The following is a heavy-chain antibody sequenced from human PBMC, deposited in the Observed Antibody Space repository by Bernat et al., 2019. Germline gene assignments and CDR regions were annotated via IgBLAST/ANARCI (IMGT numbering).Heavy chain of an antibody. CDR3: ARDHQWLAFNGMDV. J-gene: IGHJ6*02. V-gene: IGHV1-18*01. D-gene: IGHD6-19*01. CDR2: ISAHNGNT. Sequence: QVQLVQSGPEVKKPGASVKVSCKASGYTFIHYDITWVRQAPGQGLEWVGRISAHNGNTNYGQKVQGRVTMTTDTSTSTAYMEMRSLRCNYTAVYYCARDHQWLAFNGMDVWGQGTTVSVSS. CDR1: GYTFIHYD.